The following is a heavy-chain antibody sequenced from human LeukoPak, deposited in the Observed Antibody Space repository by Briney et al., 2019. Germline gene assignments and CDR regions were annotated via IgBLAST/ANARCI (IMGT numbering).Heavy chain of an antibody. CDR2: IYPGDSDT. J-gene: IGHJ4*02. CDR1: GYSFTSYW. V-gene: IGHV5-51*07. Sequence: GESLKISCKGSGYSFTSYWIGWVHQMPGKGLEWMGIIYPGDSDTRYSPSFQGQVTMSADKSIRTAYVQWSSLKASETAMYYCARYCSDASCGYFDYWGQGTLVTVSS. CDR3: ARYCSDASCGYFDY. D-gene: IGHD2-15*01.